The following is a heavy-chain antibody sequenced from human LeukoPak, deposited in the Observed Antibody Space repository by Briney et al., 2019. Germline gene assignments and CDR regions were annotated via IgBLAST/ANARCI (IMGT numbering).Heavy chain of an antibody. D-gene: IGHD3-10*01. J-gene: IGHJ4*02. CDR1: GFTFSSYG. V-gene: IGHV3-33*01. CDR3: ARDLTGSYGSGPDY. Sequence: GGSLRLSCAASGFTFSSYGMHWVRQAPGKGLEWVAVIWYDGSNKYYADSVKGRFTIFRDNSKNTLYLQMNSLRAEDTAVYYCARDLTGSYGSGPDYWGQGTLVTVSS. CDR2: IWYDGSNK.